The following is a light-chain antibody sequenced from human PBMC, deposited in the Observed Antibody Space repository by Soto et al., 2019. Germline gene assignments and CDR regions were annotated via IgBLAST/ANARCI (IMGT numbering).Light chain of an antibody. V-gene: IGKV3-20*01. CDR3: QLYGSSIT. Sequence: EIVLTQSPGTLSLSPGERATLSCRASQSVGSTYLAWYHQKPGQTPRLLIYGASSRATGIPDRFSGSGSGTDFTLTISRLEPEDFAVYYCQLYGSSITFGQGTRLEIK. J-gene: IGKJ5*01. CDR2: GAS. CDR1: QSVGSTY.